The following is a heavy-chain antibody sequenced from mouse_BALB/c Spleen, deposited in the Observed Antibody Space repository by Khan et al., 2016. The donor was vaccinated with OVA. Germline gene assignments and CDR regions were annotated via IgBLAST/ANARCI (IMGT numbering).Heavy chain of an antibody. CDR1: GYSITSDYA. Sequence: EVQLKESGPGLVKPSQSLSLTCTVTGYSITSDYAWNWIRQFPGNKLEWMGYISYSGRTSYNPSLKSRISITRDTSKNQFFLQLNSVTTEDTATXYCARSVTIATVVATDFDYWGQGTTLTVSS. CDR2: ISYSGRT. CDR3: ARSVTIATVVATDFDY. D-gene: IGHD1-1*01. V-gene: IGHV3-2*02. J-gene: IGHJ2*01.